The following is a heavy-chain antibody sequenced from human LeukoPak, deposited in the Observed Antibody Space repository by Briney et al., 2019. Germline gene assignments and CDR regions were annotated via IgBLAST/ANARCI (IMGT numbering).Heavy chain of an antibody. D-gene: IGHD4/OR15-4a*01. V-gene: IGHV1-2*02. CDR3: ARARGRGSNGANYYFDWFDP. CDR1: GYTFTDYY. Sequence: ASVKVSCKASGYTFTDYYIHWVRQAPGQGLDLMGWINPSSGGTNYAQKFQGRVTMTRDTSISTAYMELSRLGSDDTAIYYCARARGRGSNGANYYFDWFDPWGQGTLATVSS. CDR2: INPSSGGT. J-gene: IGHJ5*02.